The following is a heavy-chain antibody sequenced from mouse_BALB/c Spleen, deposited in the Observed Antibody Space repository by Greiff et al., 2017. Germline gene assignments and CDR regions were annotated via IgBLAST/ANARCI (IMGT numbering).Heavy chain of an antibody. CDR2: IYPGNSDT. CDR3: TRGLLRPFYAMDY. V-gene: IGHV1-5*01. D-gene: IGHD1-2*01. Sequence: EVQLQQSGTVLARPGASVKMSCKASGYTFTSYWMHWVKQRPGQGLEWIGAIYPGNSDTSYNQKFKGKAKLTAVTSTSTAYMELSSLTNEDSAVYYCTRGLLRPFYAMDYWGQGTSVTVSS. J-gene: IGHJ4*01. CDR1: GYTFTSYW.